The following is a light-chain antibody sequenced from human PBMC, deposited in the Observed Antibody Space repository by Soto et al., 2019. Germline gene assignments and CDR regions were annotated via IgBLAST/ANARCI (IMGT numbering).Light chain of an antibody. Sequence: QSVLTQSPSASASLGASVKLTCTLSSGHSNNAIAWHQQQPEKGPRYLMKVNSDGSHNKGDGIPDRFSGSSSGAERYLTISSLQSDDEADYYCQTWGTGSVVFGGGTKLTVL. V-gene: IGLV4-69*01. J-gene: IGLJ2*01. CDR3: QTWGTGSVV. CDR2: VNSDGSH. CDR1: SGHSNNA.